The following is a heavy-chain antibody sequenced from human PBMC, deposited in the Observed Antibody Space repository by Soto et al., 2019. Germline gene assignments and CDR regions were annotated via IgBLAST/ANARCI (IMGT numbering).Heavy chain of an antibody. J-gene: IGHJ5*02. CDR3: ARSAGWYAIHA. Sequence: QVQLQESGPGLVKPSGTLSLTCAVSGDSVSSPYYWCWVRQPPGKGLEWIGEVFHTGTTGYNPSLRSRATTSMDKSINHFSLDLISVTAADTAVYYCARSAGWYAIHAWGPGTLVIVSS. V-gene: IGHV4-4*02. CDR1: GDSVSSPYY. D-gene: IGHD6-19*01. CDR2: VFHTGTT.